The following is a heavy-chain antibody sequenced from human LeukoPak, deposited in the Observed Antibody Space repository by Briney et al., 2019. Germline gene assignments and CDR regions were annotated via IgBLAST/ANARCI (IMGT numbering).Heavy chain of an antibody. D-gene: IGHD6-13*01. CDR1: GFTFSSYG. CDR2: IWYDGSNK. CDR3: AKDGSSWYGDAFDI. J-gene: IGHJ3*02. Sequence: GGSLRLSCAASGFTFSSYGMHWVRQAPGKGLEWVAVIWYDGSNKYYADSVKGRFTISRDNSKSTLYLQMNSLRAEDTAVYYCAKDGSSWYGDAFDIWGQGTMVTVSS. V-gene: IGHV3-33*06.